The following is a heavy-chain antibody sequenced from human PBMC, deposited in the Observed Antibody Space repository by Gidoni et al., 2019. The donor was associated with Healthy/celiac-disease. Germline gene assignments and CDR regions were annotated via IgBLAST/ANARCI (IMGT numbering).Heavy chain of an antibody. CDR2: ISSSSSYT. V-gene: IGHV3-11*05. Sequence: QVQLVESGGGLVKPGGSLRLSCAASGFTFSDYYMSWIRQAPGKGLEWVSYISSSSSYTNYADSVKGRFTISRDNAKNSLYLQMNSLRAEDTAVYYCARDYYDSSGYYQGGYFDLWGRGTLVTVSS. J-gene: IGHJ2*01. D-gene: IGHD3-22*01. CDR3: ARDYYDSSGYYQGGYFDL. CDR1: GFTFSDYY.